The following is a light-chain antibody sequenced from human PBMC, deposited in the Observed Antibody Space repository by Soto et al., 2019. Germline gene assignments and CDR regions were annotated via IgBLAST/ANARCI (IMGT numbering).Light chain of an antibody. CDR2: EVS. V-gene: IGLV2-14*01. CDR1: RSDVGGYNY. CDR3: NSYTSTSSWV. Sequence: QSALTQPASVSGSPGQSITISCTGTRSDVGGYNYVSWYQQHPGKAPKLMIYEVSNRPSGVSNRFSGSKSGNTASLTISGLKAEDEADYYCNSYTSTSSWVFGGGTKLTVL. J-gene: IGLJ3*02.